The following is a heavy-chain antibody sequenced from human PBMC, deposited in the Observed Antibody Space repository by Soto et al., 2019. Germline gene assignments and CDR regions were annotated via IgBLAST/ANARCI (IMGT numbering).Heavy chain of an antibody. D-gene: IGHD3-3*02. CDR2: IYYSGST. CDR3: ARSTLAAREVDY. J-gene: IGHJ4*02. CDR1: GGSISSYY. Sequence: QVQLQESGPGLVKPSETLSPTCTVSGGSISSYYWSWIRQPPGKGLEWIGYIYYSGSTNYNPSLKSRVTISVDTSKNQFSLKLSSVTAADTAVYYCARSTLAAREVDYWGQGTLVTVSS. V-gene: IGHV4-59*01.